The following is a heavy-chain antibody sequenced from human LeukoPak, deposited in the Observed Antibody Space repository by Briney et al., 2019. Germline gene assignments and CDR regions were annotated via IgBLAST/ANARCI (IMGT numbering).Heavy chain of an antibody. CDR2: IYYSGST. D-gene: IGHD3-16*02. CDR3: ARASPRSYYYYGMDV. V-gene: IGHV4-39*07. Sequence: SETLSLTCTVSGGSISSSSYYWGWIRQPPGKGLEWIGSIYYSGSTNYNPSLKSRVTISVDTSKNQFSLKLSSVTAADTAVYYCARASPRSYYYYGMDVWGQGTTVTVSS. CDR1: GGSISSSSYY. J-gene: IGHJ6*02.